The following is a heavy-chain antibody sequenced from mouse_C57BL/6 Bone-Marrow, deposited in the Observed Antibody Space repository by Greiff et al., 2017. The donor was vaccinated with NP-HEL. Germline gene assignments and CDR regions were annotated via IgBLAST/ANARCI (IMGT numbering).Heavy chain of an antibody. Sequence: QVQLQQPGAELVKPGASVKLSCKASGYTFTSYWMQWVKQRPGQGLEWIGEIDPSGSYTNYNQKFKGKATLTVDTSSSTAYMQLSSLTSEDSAVYYCARYYYGSSYGWYLDVWGTGTTVTVSS. D-gene: IGHD1-1*01. V-gene: IGHV1-50*01. CDR3: ARYYYGSSYGWYLDV. J-gene: IGHJ1*03. CDR1: GYTFTSYW. CDR2: IDPSGSYT.